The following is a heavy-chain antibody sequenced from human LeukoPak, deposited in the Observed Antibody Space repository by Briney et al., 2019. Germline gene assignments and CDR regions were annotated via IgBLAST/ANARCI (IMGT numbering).Heavy chain of an antibody. CDR2: INHSGST. Sequence: SETLSLTCAVYGGSFSGYYWSWIRQPPGKGLEWIGEINHSGSTNYNPSLKSRVTISVDTSKNQFSLKLSSVTAADTAVYYCARDSSSWSHAFDIWGQGTMVTVSS. CDR3: ARDSSSWSHAFDI. CDR1: GGSFSGYY. D-gene: IGHD6-13*01. V-gene: IGHV4-34*01. J-gene: IGHJ3*02.